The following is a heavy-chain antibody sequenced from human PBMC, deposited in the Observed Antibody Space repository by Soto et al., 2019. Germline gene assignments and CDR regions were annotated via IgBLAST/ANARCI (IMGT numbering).Heavy chain of an antibody. CDR1: RFTFSRPS. J-gene: IGHJ4*02. CDR2: VDGSGGDT. CDR3: AKEIFAAAYAATSAFDL. D-gene: IGHD2-8*01. V-gene: IGHV3-23*01. Sequence: GGALRPSPATPRFTFSRPSIGWLPPAPRRGPEWVALVDGSGGDTSYADSVKGRFTISRDNSDNSLYLHMNSLRAEDTGRYFCAKEIFAAAYAATSAFDLWGQGTLVTVSS.